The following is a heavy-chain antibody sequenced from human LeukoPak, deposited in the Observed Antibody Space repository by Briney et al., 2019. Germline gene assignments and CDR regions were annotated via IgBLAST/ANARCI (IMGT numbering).Heavy chain of an antibody. D-gene: IGHD5-18*01. Sequence: SETLSLTCAVYGVSFSGYYWSWIRQPPGKGLEWIGEINHSGSTNYNPSLKSRVTISVDTSKNQFSLKLSSVTAADTAVYYCATYTAIHYFDYWGQGTLVTVSS. CDR1: GVSFSGYY. CDR3: ATYTAIHYFDY. J-gene: IGHJ4*02. V-gene: IGHV4-34*01. CDR2: INHSGST.